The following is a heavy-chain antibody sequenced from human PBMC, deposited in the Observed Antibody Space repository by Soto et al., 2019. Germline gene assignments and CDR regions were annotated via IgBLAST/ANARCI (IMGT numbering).Heavy chain of an antibody. V-gene: IGHV3-48*02. J-gene: IGHJ6*02. CDR3: ARDSDWLLLSPGYYYYGMDV. Sequence: EVQLVESGGGLVQPGGSLRLSCAASGFTFSSYSMNWVRQAPGKGLEWVSYISSSSSTIYYADSVKGRFTISRDNAKNSLYLQMNSLIDEDTAVYYCARDSDWLLLSPGYYYYGMDVWGQGTTVTVSS. CDR1: GFTFSSYS. CDR2: ISSSSSTI. D-gene: IGHD3-22*01.